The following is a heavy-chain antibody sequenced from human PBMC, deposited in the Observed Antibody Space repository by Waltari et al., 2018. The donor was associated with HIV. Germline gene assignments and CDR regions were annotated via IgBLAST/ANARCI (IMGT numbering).Heavy chain of an antibody. CDR2: IYPFDSDT. J-gene: IGHJ3*02. Sequence: EVQLVQSGAEVGKSGESLRISCKASGYTFTNYWIAWVRQMSGEGLAWMGIIYPFDSDTRYNPSFEGQITISADKSLATAYLEWSKLNASDAAIYYCARLFYYDTTGYINNAFDIWGQGTLVTVS. CDR1: GYTFTNYW. V-gene: IGHV5-51*03. CDR3: ARLFYYDTTGYINNAFDI. D-gene: IGHD3-22*01.